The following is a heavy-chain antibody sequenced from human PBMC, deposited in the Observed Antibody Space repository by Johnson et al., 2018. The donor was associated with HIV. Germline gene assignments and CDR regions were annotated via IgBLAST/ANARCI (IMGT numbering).Heavy chain of an antibody. J-gene: IGHJ3*02. V-gene: IGHV3-23*04. CDR1: GFTFSSYA. CDR3: ARDPDLDAFDI. CDR2: ISGSGGST. D-gene: IGHD1-14*01. Sequence: VQLVESGGGVVKPGGSLRLSCAASGFTFSSYAMSWVRQAPGKGLEWVSAISGSGGSTYYAEPLKGRFTISRDNSKNTLYLQMNSLRAEDTAVYYCARDPDLDAFDIWGQGTMVTVSS.